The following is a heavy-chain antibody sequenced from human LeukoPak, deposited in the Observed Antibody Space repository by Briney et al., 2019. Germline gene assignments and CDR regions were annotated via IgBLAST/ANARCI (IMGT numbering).Heavy chain of an antibody. CDR1: GFTFSDYY. CDR3: ASLYYYDSSGYLDYFDY. J-gene: IGHJ4*02. V-gene: IGHV3-11*01. Sequence: GGSLRLSCAASGFTFSDYYMSWIRQAPGKGLEWISYISGSGDTIYHADSVKGRFTISRDNAKNSLYLLMNSLRAEDMAVYYCASLYYYDSSGYLDYFDYWGQGTLVTVSS. D-gene: IGHD3-22*01. CDR2: ISGSGDTI.